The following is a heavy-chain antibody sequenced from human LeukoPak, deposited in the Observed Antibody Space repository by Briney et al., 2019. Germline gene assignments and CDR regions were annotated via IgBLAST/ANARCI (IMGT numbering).Heavy chain of an antibody. Sequence: GESLKISCKGSGYSFATYWIGWVRQMPGKGLEWMGIIYPGDSDTRYSPSFQGQVTISADKSISTAYLQWSSLKASDTAMYFCASTLSISTGYCQLPDAVDFWGQGTMVTVSS. CDR3: ASTLSISTGYCQLPDAVDF. V-gene: IGHV5-51*01. J-gene: IGHJ3*01. D-gene: IGHD3-22*01. CDR2: IYPGDSDT. CDR1: GYSFATYW.